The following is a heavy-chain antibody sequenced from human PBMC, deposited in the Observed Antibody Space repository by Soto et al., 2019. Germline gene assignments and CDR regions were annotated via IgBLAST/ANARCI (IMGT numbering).Heavy chain of an antibody. CDR2: IIPIFGTA. D-gene: IGHD1-1*01. Sequence: SVKVSCKASGGTFSSYAISWVRQAPGQGLEWMGGIIPIFGTANYAQKFQCRVTITADESTSTAYMELSSLRSEDTAVYYCARGDLEYKTYGMDVWGQGTTVTVSS. J-gene: IGHJ6*02. CDR1: GGTFSSYA. CDR3: ARGDLEYKTYGMDV. V-gene: IGHV1-69*13.